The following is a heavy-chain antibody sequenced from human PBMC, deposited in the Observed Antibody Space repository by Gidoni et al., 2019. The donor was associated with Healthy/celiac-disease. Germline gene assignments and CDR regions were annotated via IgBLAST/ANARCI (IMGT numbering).Heavy chain of an antibody. V-gene: IGHV3-53*02. Sequence: EVQLVETGGGLIQPGGSLRLSCAASGSTVSSNYMSWVRQAPGKGLEWVSVIYSGGSTYYADSVKGRFTISRDNSKNTLYLQMNSLRAEDTAVYYCARVTYYYDSSYFDYWGQGTLVTVSS. CDR3: ARVTYYYDSSYFDY. D-gene: IGHD3-22*01. CDR2: IYSGGST. J-gene: IGHJ4*02. CDR1: GSTVSSNY.